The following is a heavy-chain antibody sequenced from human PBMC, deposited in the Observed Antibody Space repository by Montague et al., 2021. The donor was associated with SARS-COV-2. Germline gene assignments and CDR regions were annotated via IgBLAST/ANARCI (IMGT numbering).Heavy chain of an antibody. J-gene: IGHJ3*02. V-gene: IGHV4-39*01. CDR2: IYYSGST. CDR3: ARLRRDHGGTCDAFDI. D-gene: IGHD4-23*01. Sequence: IYYSGSTYYNPSLKIRVTISVDTSKHQFSLKLSSVTAADTAVDYCARLRRDHGGTCDAFDIWGQGTMVTGAS.